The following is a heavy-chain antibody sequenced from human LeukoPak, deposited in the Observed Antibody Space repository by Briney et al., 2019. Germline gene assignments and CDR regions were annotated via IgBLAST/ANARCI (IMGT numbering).Heavy chain of an antibody. D-gene: IGHD5-18*01. V-gene: IGHV4-39*07. CDR1: GDSISSSPYY. Sequence: PSETLSLTCAVSGDSISSSPYYWVWIRQPPGKGLEWIGGVFYSGTTYYNPSLKSLVTISVDTSKNQFSLQLRSVTAADTAVYYCARGGYQQTSTFDFWGQGTLVTVSS. CDR2: VFYSGTT. CDR3: ARGGYQQTSTFDF. J-gene: IGHJ4*02.